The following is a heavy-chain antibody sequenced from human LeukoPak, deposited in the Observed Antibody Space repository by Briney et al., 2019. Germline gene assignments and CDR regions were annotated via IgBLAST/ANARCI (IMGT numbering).Heavy chain of an antibody. V-gene: IGHV4-4*07. CDR3: AREIARSYYYYYYMDV. Sequence: PSETLSLTCTVSGGSISSYYWSWIRQPAGKGLEWIGRIYTSGSTNYNPSLKSRVTMSADTSKNQFSLKLSSVTAADTAVYYCAREIARSYYYYYYMDVWGKGTTVTVSS. D-gene: IGHD1-14*01. CDR2: IYTSGST. CDR1: GGSISSYY. J-gene: IGHJ6*03.